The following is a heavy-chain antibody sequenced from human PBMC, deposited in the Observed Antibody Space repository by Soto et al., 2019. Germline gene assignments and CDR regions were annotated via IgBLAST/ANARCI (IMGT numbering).Heavy chain of an antibody. Sequence: EVQLLESGGGLVQPGGSLRLSCAGSGFTFRSFAMTWVRQAPGKGLEWVSVISGSGATAYYADSVRGRFAVSRANSKNTVHLQMNSLRVEDTAVYYCARGSRYSYGPDYYYYAMDVWGQGTTVTVSS. V-gene: IGHV3-23*01. CDR2: ISGSGATA. CDR1: GFTFRSFA. J-gene: IGHJ6*02. D-gene: IGHD5-18*01. CDR3: ARGSRYSYGPDYYYYAMDV.